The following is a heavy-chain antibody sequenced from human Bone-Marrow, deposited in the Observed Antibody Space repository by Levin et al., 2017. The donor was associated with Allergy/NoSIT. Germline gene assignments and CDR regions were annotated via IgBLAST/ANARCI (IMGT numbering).Heavy chain of an antibody. D-gene: IGHD5-24*01. CDR1: GFRYSSYS. Sequence: GGSLRLSCAASGFRYSSYSMSWVRQASGKGLQWVSSITASGASTNYADSVKGRFTISRDNSENSVYLLMNSLRAEDTAVYYCVKEDGYNLYYFDFWGQGTLVTVSS. CDR3: VKEDGYNLYYFDF. J-gene: IGHJ4*02. V-gene: IGHV3-23*01. CDR2: ITASGAST.